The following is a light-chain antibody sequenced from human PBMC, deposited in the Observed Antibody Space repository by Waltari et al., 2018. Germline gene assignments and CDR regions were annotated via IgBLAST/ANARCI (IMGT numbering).Light chain of an antibody. Sequence: QAVLTQPASLSASPGASASLTCPLRSGIHVDFYKLYWYQQTPGSPPQYLLSYRSDSDKQQGPGVPSSCAAAKDASANAGILLISSLQSEDEADYYCSLWHSSAYVFGAGTRVTVL. CDR2: YRSDSDK. J-gene: IGLJ1*01. CDR3: SLWHSSAYV. CDR1: SGIHVDFYK. V-gene: IGLV5-45*01.